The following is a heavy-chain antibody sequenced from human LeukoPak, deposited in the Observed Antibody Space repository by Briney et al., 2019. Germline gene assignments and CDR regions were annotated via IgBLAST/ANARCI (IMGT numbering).Heavy chain of an antibody. J-gene: IGHJ4*02. Sequence: ASVKVSCKASGYTFTSYYMHWVRQAPGQGLEWMGTINSSGGSTSYAQKFQGRVTMTRDTSTSTVYMELSSLRSEDTAVYYCARDYGDYLWYFDYWGQGTLVTVSS. V-gene: IGHV1-46*01. CDR1: GYTFTSYY. D-gene: IGHD4-17*01. CDR2: INSSGGST. CDR3: ARDYGDYLWYFDY.